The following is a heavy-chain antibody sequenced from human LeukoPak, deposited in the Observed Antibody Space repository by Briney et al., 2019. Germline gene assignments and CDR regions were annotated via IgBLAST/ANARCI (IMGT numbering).Heavy chain of an antibody. D-gene: IGHD3-22*01. V-gene: IGHV1-46*01. CDR2: INPSGGST. CDR3: ARDILAPYYDSSGYGAGGY. J-gene: IGHJ4*02. Sequence: GASVKVSCKASGYTFTGYYMHWVRQAPGQGLEWMGIINPSGGSTSYAQKFQGRVTMTRDTSTSTVYMELSSLRSEDTAVYYCARDILAPYYDSSGYGAGGYWGQGTLVTVSS. CDR1: GYTFTGYY.